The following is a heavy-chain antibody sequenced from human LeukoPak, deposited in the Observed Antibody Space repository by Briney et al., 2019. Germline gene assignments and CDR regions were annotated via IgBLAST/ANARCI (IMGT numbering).Heavy chain of an antibody. CDR3: ARGRYGDYGDY. Sequence: SETLSLTCTVSGGSVSSGSYYWSWIRQPPGKGLEWIGYIYYSGSTNYNPSLKSRVTISVDTSKNQFSLKLSSVTAADTAVYYCARGRYGDYGDYWGQGTLVTVSS. CDR2: IYYSGST. D-gene: IGHD4-17*01. CDR1: GGSVSSGSYY. V-gene: IGHV4-61*01. J-gene: IGHJ4*02.